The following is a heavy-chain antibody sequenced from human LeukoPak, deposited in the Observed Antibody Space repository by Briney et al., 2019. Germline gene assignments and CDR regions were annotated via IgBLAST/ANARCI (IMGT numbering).Heavy chain of an antibody. CDR1: GLIVSRNY. J-gene: IGHJ6*02. V-gene: IGHV3-53*01. Sequence: GGSLRLSCAASGLIVSRNYMGWVRQAPGRGLEWVSVFYSDGSIYVADSVKGRFTISKDTSKNTVYLQMNSLRVEDTAVYYCAREALTNSRLPYGMDVWGQGTTATVSS. CDR3: AREALTNSRLPYGMDV. D-gene: IGHD1-14*01. CDR2: FYSDGSI.